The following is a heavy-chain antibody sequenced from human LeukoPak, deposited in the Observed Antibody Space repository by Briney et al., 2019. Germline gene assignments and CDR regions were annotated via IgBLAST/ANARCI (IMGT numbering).Heavy chain of an antibody. CDR2: ISSSSSTV. D-gene: IGHD3-22*01. CDR3: ARTWLSSGFLFDH. Sequence: GGSLRLSCAVSGFTFSRYSMNWVRQAPVKGLEWVSYISSSSSTVYYADSVEGRFTISRDNAKNSLFLQMNSLRDEDTAVYYRARTWLSSGFLFDHWGQGTLVTVSS. V-gene: IGHV3-48*02. J-gene: IGHJ4*02. CDR1: GFTFSRYS.